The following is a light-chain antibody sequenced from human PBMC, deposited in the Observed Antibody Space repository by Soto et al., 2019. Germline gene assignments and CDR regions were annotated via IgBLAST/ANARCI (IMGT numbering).Light chain of an antibody. V-gene: IGKV3-15*01. Sequence: EIVMTQSPATPSVSPGERATLSCRASQSVGSNLAWYQQRPGQAPRLLIYGASTRATGIPARFSGSGSGTEFTLTISSLQSEDFAVYYCQQYNNRPPWTFGQGTKVDNK. CDR2: GAS. CDR3: QQYNNRPPWT. J-gene: IGKJ1*01. CDR1: QSVGSN.